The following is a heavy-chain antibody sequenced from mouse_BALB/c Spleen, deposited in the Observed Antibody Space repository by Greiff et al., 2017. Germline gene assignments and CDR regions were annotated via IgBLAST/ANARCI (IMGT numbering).Heavy chain of an antibody. V-gene: IGHV1-9*01. CDR1: GYTFSSYW. D-gene: IGHD2-4*01. Sequence: QVQLQQSGAELMKPGASVKISCKATGYTFSSYWIEWVKQRPGHGLEWIGEILPGSGSTNYNEKFKGKATFTADTSSNTAYMQLSSLTSEDSAVYYCARGRYDYDGHAMDYWGQGTSVTVSS. J-gene: IGHJ4*01. CDR2: ILPGSGST. CDR3: ARGRYDYDGHAMDY.